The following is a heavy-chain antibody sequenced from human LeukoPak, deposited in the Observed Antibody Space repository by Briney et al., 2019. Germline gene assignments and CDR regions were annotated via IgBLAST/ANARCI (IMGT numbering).Heavy chain of an antibody. CDR2: IYYRGST. D-gene: IGHD4-17*01. CDR1: GGSISGYY. V-gene: IGHV4-59*01. Sequence: SETLSLTCTVSGGSISGYYWSWIRQPPGKGLEWIGYIYYRGSTNYNPSLKSRVTFSVDTSKNQFSLKLNSVTAADTAVYYCARGGDYGDLRYFDYWGQGTLVTVSS. CDR3: ARGGDYGDLRYFDY. J-gene: IGHJ4*02.